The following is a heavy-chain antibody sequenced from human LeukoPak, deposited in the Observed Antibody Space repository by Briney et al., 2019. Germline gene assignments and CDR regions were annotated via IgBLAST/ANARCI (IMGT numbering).Heavy chain of an antibody. CDR3: ARSXYSSGWYST. Sequence: SETLSLTRTVSGGSISTYYWSWIRQPPRKGPEWIGYIYYSGTINYNPSLNSRVTISVDTSKNQFSLKLSSVTAADTAVYYCARSXYSSGWYSTWGKGTLVTVSS. J-gene: IGHJ4*02. CDR1: GGSISTYY. CDR2: IYYSGTI. D-gene: IGHD6-19*01. V-gene: IGHV4-59*01.